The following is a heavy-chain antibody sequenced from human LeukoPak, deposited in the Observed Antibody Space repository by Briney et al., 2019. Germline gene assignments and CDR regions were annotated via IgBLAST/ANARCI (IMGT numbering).Heavy chain of an antibody. CDR1: GFTFSSYW. CDR3: ARGGGLDV. V-gene: IGHV3-7*03. Sequence: PGGSLRLSCAASGFTFSSYWMSWARQAPGKGLEWVASINHNGNVNYYVDSVKGRLTISRDNAKNSLYLQMSNLRAEDTAVYFCARGGGLDVWGQGATVTVSS. CDR2: INHNGNVN. D-gene: IGHD3-16*01. J-gene: IGHJ6*02.